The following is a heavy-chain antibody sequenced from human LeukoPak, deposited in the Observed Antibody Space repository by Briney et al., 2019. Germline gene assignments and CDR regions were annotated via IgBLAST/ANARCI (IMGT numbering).Heavy chain of an antibody. Sequence: QAGGSLRLSCAASGFTFSSYSMNWVRQAPGKGLEWVSSISSSSSYIYYTDSVKGRFTISRDKAKNSLYLQMNSLRAEDTAVYYCARDPRPVAAAGAYFDYWGQGTLVTVSS. J-gene: IGHJ4*02. CDR2: ISSSSSYI. CDR1: GFTFSSYS. D-gene: IGHD6-13*01. V-gene: IGHV3-21*01. CDR3: ARDPRPVAAAGAYFDY.